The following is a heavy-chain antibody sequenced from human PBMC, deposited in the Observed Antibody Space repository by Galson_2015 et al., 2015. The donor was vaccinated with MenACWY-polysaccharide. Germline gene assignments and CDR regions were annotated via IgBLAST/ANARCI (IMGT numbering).Heavy chain of an antibody. D-gene: IGHD6-13*01. V-gene: IGHV3-33*01. Sequence: SLRLSCAASGSRFSHSGMHWVRQAPGKGLEWVAVIQYDGSKIVYADSVKGRFTTSRDNSKNTLFLEMNSLGAEDTAVYYCAREGSRIVFHAFDTWGQGTMVTVSS. CDR2: IQYDGSKI. J-gene: IGHJ3*02. CDR3: AREGSRIVFHAFDT. CDR1: GSRFSHSG.